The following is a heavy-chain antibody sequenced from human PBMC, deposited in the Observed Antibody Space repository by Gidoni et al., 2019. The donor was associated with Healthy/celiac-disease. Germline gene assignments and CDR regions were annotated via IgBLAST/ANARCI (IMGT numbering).Heavy chain of an antibody. V-gene: IGHV1-2*02. CDR1: GYTFTGYY. J-gene: IGHJ3*02. D-gene: IGHD1-26*01. Sequence: QVQLVQSGAEVKKPGASVKVSCKASGYTFTGYYMHWVRQAPGQGLEWMGWINPNSGGTNYAQKFQGRVTMTRDTSISTAYMELRRLRSDDTAVYYCARPLQWELSRRAFDIWGQGTMVTVSS. CDR3: ARPLQWELSRRAFDI. CDR2: INPNSGGT.